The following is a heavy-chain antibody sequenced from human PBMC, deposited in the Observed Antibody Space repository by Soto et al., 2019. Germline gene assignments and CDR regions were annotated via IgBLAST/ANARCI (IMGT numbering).Heavy chain of an antibody. Sequence: GGSLRLSCAASGVTFTSYAMTWVRQVPGEGLQWVSSISKSGDSTYYADSVKGRFTTSRDNSKNTLYLQMNSLRAEDTAIYYCAKLSFGFDYWGQGPLVTVSS. CDR1: GVTFTSYA. D-gene: IGHD3-10*01. CDR2: ISKSGDST. J-gene: IGHJ4*02. CDR3: AKLSFGFDY. V-gene: IGHV3-23*01.